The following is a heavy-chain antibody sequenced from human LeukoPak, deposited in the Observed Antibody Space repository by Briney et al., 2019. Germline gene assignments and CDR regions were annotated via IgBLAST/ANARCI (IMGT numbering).Heavy chain of an antibody. Sequence: PGGSLRLSCAASGFTFSSDAMHWVRQAPGKGLEWVAVISYDGSNKYYADSVKGRFTISRDNSKNTLYLQMNSLRAEDTAVYYCAKVNEYCSGGSCYYFDYWGQGTLVTVSS. V-gene: IGHV3-30*04. CDR1: GFTFSSDA. J-gene: IGHJ4*02. D-gene: IGHD2-15*01. CDR3: AKVNEYCSGGSCYYFDY. CDR2: ISYDGSNK.